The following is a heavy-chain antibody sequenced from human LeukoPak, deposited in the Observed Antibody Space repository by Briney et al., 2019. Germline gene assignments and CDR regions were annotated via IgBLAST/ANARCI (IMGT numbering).Heavy chain of an antibody. V-gene: IGHV1-18*04. CDR1: GYTFTSYG. Sequence: ASVRVSCKASGYTFTSYGFAWVRQAPGQGLEWMGWISAYDGNTNYAQKLRGRVTMTTDTSTSTAYMELRSLRSDDTAVYYCARGGIRDGMDVWGKGTTVTVSS. J-gene: IGHJ6*04. CDR2: ISAYDGNT. CDR3: ARGGIRDGMDV. D-gene: IGHD3-10*01.